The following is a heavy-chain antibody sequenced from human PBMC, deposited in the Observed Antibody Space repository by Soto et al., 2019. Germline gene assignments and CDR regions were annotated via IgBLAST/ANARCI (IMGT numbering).Heavy chain of an antibody. Sequence: SETLSLTCTVSGGSISSDDYYWSWIRQPPGKGLEWIGYIYYSGRTNYNPSLNSRLTISVDTSKNQFSLKLSSVSAADTAVYFCAGDRSNSPVYFDYWGQGILVTVSS. J-gene: IGHJ4*02. D-gene: IGHD6-13*01. CDR1: GGSISSDDYY. CDR3: AGDRSNSPVYFDY. CDR2: IYYSGRT. V-gene: IGHV4-30-4*01.